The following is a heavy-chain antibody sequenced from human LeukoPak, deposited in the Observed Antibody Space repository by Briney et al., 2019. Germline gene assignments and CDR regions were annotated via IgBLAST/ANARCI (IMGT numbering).Heavy chain of an antibody. J-gene: IGHJ4*02. D-gene: IGHD2-2*01. Sequence: PSETLSLTCTVSGGSISSYYWSWIRQPPGKGLEWIGYIYYSGSTNYNPSLKSRVTISVDTSKNQFSLKLSSVTAADTAVYYCARSAAQYYFDYWGQGTLVIVSS. CDR1: GGSISSYY. V-gene: IGHV4-59*08. CDR2: IYYSGST. CDR3: ARSAAQYYFDY.